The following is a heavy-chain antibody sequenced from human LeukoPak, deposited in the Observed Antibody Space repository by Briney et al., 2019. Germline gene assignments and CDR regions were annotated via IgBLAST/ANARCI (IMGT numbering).Heavy chain of an antibody. D-gene: IGHD6-19*01. J-gene: IGHJ4*02. CDR1: GFTFSSYW. V-gene: IGHV3-7*03. Sequence: GGSLRLSCAASGFTFSSYWMSWVRQAPGKGLEWVANIKQDGSEKYYVDSVKGRFTISRDNAKNSLYLQMNSLRAEDTAVYYCARGLSSGWCVKGPQPLDYWGQGTLVTVSS. CDR3: ARGLSSGWCVKGPQPLDY. CDR2: IKQDGSEK.